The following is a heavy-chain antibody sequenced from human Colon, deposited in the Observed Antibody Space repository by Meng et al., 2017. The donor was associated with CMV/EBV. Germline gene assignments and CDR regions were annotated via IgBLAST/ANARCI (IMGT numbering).Heavy chain of an antibody. CDR3: AKGRQTDYDSSGYNSD. CDR2: VYHRGTA. V-gene: IGHV4-34*01. CDR1: DGSFSNYY. D-gene: IGHD3-22*01. Sequence: GSLRLSCSVSDGSFSNYYWSWIRQSPGKGLEWIGEVYHRGTANYNPSLNSRVTISVDSSKNQFVLKMISLTAADTAIYYCAKGRQTDYDSSGYNSDWGQGTLVTVSS. J-gene: IGHJ4*02.